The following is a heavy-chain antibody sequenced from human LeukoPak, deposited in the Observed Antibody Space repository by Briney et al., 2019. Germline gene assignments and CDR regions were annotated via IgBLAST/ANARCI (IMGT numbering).Heavy chain of an antibody. CDR2: MNPNSGNT. CDR1: GYTFTSYD. D-gene: IGHD6-13*01. J-gene: IGHJ6*03. CDR3: ARRSAAGYYYYYYMDV. Sequence: ASVKVSCKASGYTFTSYDINWVRQATGQWLEWMGWMNPNSGNTGYAQKFQGRVTITRNTSISTAYMELSSLRSEDTAVYYCARRSAAGYYYYYYMDVWGKGTTVTVSS. V-gene: IGHV1-8*03.